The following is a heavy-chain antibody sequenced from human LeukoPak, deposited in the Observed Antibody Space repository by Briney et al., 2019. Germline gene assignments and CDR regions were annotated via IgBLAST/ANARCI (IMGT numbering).Heavy chain of an antibody. V-gene: IGHV3-23*01. D-gene: IGHD2-15*01. CDR3: AKDREVVVAATREDYYYGMDV. Sequence: PGGSLRLSCAASGFTFSSYAMSWVRQAPGKGLEWVSAISGRGGSTYYADSVKGRFTISRDNSKNTLYLQMNSLRAEDTAVYYCAKDREVVVAATREDYYYGMDVWGQGTTVTVSS. CDR1: GFTFSSYA. CDR2: ISGRGGST. J-gene: IGHJ6*02.